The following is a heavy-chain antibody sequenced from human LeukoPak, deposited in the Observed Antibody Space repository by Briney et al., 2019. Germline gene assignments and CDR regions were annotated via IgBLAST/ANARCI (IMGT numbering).Heavy chain of an antibody. V-gene: IGHV4-39*01. D-gene: IGHD3-10*01. J-gene: IGHJ6*02. CDR3: ARPITMVRGVTYGMDV. CDR1: GGSISSSSYY. Sequence: SETLSLTCTVSGGSISSSSYYWGWIRQPPGKGLEWIGRIYYSGSTYYNPSLKSRVTISVDTSKSQFSLKLSSVTAADTAVYYCARPITMVRGVTYGMDVWGQGTTVTVSS. CDR2: IYYSGST.